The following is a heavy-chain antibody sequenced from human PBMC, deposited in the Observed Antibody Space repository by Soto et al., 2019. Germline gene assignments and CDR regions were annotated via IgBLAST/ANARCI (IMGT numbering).Heavy chain of an antibody. D-gene: IGHD5-18*01. CDR2: IIPIFGTA. V-gene: IGHV1-69*13. Sequence: GASVKVSCKASGGTFSNYAISWVRQAPGQGLEWMGGIIPIFGTANYAQKFQGRVTITADESTSTAYMELSSLRSEDTAVYYCARGRGYSYGNCLSGDYYYYGMDVWGQGTTVTVSS. CDR3: ARGRGYSYGNCLSGDYYYYGMDV. CDR1: GGTFSNYA. J-gene: IGHJ6*02.